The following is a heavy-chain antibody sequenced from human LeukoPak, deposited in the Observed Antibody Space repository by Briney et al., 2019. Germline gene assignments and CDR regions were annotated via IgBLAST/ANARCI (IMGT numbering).Heavy chain of an antibody. D-gene: IGHD4-17*01. V-gene: IGHV3-30*03. Sequence: PGGSLRLSCAASGFTFSNYGMHWVRQAPGKGLEWVAVISYDGSNKYYADSVKGRFTISRDNSKNTLYLQMNSLRAEDTAVYYCAAPTEPIGYYYMDVWGKGTTVTVSS. CDR3: AAPTEPIGYYYMDV. J-gene: IGHJ6*03. CDR1: GFTFSNYG. CDR2: ISYDGSNK.